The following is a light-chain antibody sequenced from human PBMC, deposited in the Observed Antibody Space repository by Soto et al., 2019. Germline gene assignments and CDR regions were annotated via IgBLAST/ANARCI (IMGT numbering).Light chain of an antibody. V-gene: IGKV3-20*01. J-gene: IGKJ1*01. Sequence: EIVMTQSPATLSVSPGEGVTLSCRAGQSVSSSYLAWYQQKPGQAPRLLIYGASSRATGIPDRFSGSGSGTDFTLTISRLEPEDFAVYYCQQYGSSGTFGQGTKVDI. CDR1: QSVSSSY. CDR3: QQYGSSGT. CDR2: GAS.